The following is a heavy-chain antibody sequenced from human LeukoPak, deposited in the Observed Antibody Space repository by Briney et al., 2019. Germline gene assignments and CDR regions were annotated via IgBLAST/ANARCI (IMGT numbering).Heavy chain of an antibody. CDR2: INPSGGST. D-gene: IGHD2-8*01. CDR1: GYTFTRYF. J-gene: IGHJ5*02. V-gene: IGHV1-46*01. Sequence: GASVKVSCKASGYTFTRYFIHWVRQAPGQGLEWMGIINPSGGSTSYAQKFQGRVTMTRDTSTSTVYMELSSLRSEDTAVYYCARDFCTNGVCYGFGWFDPWGQGTLVTVSS. CDR3: ARDFCTNGVCYGFGWFDP.